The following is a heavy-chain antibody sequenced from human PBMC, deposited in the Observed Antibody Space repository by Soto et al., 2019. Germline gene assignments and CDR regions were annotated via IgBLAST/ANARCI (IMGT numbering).Heavy chain of an antibody. CDR1: GFTFSGSA. Sequence: GGSLRLSCAASGFTFSGSAMHWVRQASGKGLEWVGRIRSKANSYATAYAASVKGRFTISRDDSKNTAYLQMNSLKTEDTAVYYCTSWLRLGELSSQPVYWGQGTLVTVSS. CDR3: TSWLRLGELSSQPVY. D-gene: IGHD3-16*02. J-gene: IGHJ4*02. CDR2: IRSKANSYAT. V-gene: IGHV3-73*01.